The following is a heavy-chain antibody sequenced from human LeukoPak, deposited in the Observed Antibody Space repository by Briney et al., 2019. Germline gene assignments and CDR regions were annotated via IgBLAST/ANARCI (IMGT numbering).Heavy chain of an antibody. Sequence: PSQTLSLTCTVSGGSISSGGYYWSWIRQHPGKGLEWIGYIYYSGSTYYNPSLKSRVTISVDTSKNQFSLKLSSVTAADTAAYYCARDKHRVIDYWGQGTLVTVSS. J-gene: IGHJ4*02. CDR3: ARDKHRVIDY. V-gene: IGHV4-31*03. CDR2: IYYSGST. D-gene: IGHD3-3*01. CDR1: GGSISSGGYY.